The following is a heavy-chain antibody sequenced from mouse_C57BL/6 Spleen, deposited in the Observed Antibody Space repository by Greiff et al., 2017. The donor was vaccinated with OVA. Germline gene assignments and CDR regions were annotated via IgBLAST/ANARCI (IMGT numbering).Heavy chain of an antibody. D-gene: IGHD1-1*01. Sequence: EVKLMESGPGLVKPSQSLSLTCSVTGYSITSGYYWNWIRQFPGNKLEWMGYISYDGSNNYNPSLKNRISITRDTSKNQFFLKLNSVTTEDTATYYCARVGSSYLYAMDYWGQGTSVTVSS. V-gene: IGHV3-6*01. CDR3: ARVGSSYLYAMDY. CDR1: GYSITSGYY. CDR2: ISYDGSN. J-gene: IGHJ4*01.